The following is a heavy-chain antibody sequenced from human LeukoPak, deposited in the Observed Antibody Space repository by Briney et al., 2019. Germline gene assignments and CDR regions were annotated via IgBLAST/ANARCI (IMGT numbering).Heavy chain of an antibody. V-gene: IGHV1-2*02. D-gene: IGHD5-12*01. CDR1: GYTFTGYY. CDR2: INPNSGGT. CDR3: ARYLGSGYDYGAGHFDY. J-gene: IGHJ4*02. Sequence: ASVKVSCKASGYTFTGYYMHWVRQAPGQGLEWMGWINPNSGGTNYAQKFQGRVTISVDTSKNQFSLKLSSVTAADTAVYYCARYLGSGYDYGAGHFDYWGQGTLVTVSS.